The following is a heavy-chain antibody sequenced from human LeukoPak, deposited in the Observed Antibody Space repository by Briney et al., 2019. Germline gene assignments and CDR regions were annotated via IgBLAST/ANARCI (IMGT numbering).Heavy chain of an antibody. CDR3: ARVLQNYYHLDV. J-gene: IGHJ6*03. CDR1: GDSISSHY. D-gene: IGHD2/OR15-2a*01. CDR2: FFEVGST. V-gene: IGHV4-59*11. Sequence: TTSETLSLTCTVSGDSISSHYWSWIRQPPGKGLEWMGFFFEVGSTNYKSSLGSRVTMSVDTSKNQFSLKLRSVTAADTAVYYCARVLQNYYHLDVWGTGTTVTVSS.